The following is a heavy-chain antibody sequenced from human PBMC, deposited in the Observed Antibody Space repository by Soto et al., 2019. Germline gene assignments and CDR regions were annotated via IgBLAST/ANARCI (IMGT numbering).Heavy chain of an antibody. CDR2: IFYTGST. CDR3: ARGPLAVRTTRECDY. V-gene: IGHV4-61*01. Sequence: QVQLQESGPGLVKPSETLSLTCTVSGGSVSSGSYYWSWIRQPPGKGLEWIGYIFYTGSTNYNPSLKSRATTSVDTSKNQFSRNLSSVTAADTAVYYWARGPLAVRTTRECDYWGQGTLVTVSS. CDR1: GGSVSSGSYY. J-gene: IGHJ4*02. D-gene: IGHD1-7*01.